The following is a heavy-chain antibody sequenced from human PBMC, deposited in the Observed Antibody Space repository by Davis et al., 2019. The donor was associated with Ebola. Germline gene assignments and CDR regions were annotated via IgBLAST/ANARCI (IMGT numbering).Heavy chain of an antibody. V-gene: IGHV3-7*01. J-gene: IGHJ3*02. CDR3: ARDWGYGGNSDAFDI. CDR1: GFTFSSYW. Sequence: GESLKISCAASGFTFSSYWMSWVRQAPGKGLEWVANIKQDGSEKYYVDSVKGRFTISRDNAKNSLYLQMNSLRAEDTAVYYCARDWGYGGNSDAFDIWGQGTMVTVSS. CDR2: IKQDGSEK. D-gene: IGHD4-23*01.